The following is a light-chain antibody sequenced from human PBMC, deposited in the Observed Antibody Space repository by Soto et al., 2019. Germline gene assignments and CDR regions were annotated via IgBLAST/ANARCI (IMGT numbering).Light chain of an antibody. J-gene: IGKJ4*01. V-gene: IGKV3-20*01. CDR3: QQYGSSPPT. CDR2: GTT. CDR1: RTISGSY. Sequence: EIVLTQSPGTVSLSPGETASLSCRASRTISGSYLAWYQQKPGQAPRLLIYGTTSRATGGPDRFSGGGSGTAFTLTISGLEPEDFALYNCQQYGSSPPTFRGGTKVEIK.